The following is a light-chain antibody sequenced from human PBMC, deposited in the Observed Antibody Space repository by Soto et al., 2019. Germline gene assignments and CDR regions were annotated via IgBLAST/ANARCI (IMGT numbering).Light chain of an antibody. J-gene: IGKJ4*01. Sequence: AIRMTQSPSSFSASTGYRVTITCRASQGISSYVAWYQQNPGKAPKLLIYAASTLQSGVPSRFSGSGSGTDFTLTLSCLQSEDFATYYCQQYYSYPLTCGGGTKLEI. V-gene: IGKV1-8*01. CDR3: QQYYSYPLT. CDR1: QGISSY. CDR2: AAS.